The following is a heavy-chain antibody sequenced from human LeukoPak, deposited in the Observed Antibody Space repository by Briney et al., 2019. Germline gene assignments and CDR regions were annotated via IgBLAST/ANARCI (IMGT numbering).Heavy chain of an antibody. Sequence: GRSLRLSCAASGFTFDDYAMHWVRQAPGKSLEWVSGISWNSGSIGYADSVKGRFTISRDNAKNSLYLQMNSLRAEDMALYYCAKDIRGYSSGCIDYWGQGTLVTVSS. CDR2: ISWNSGSI. CDR3: AKDIRGYSSGCIDY. CDR1: GFTFDDYA. V-gene: IGHV3-9*03. D-gene: IGHD6-19*01. J-gene: IGHJ4*02.